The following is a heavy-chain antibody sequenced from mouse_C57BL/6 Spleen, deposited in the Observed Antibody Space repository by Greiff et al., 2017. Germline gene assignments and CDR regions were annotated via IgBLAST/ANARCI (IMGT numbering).Heavy chain of an antibody. V-gene: IGHV5-6*02. CDR2: ISSGGSYT. CDR1: GFTFSSYG. Sequence: DVMLVESGGDLVKPGGSLKLSCAASGFTFSSYGMSWVRQTPDKRLEWVATISSGGSYTYYPDSVKGRFTISRDNAKNTLYLQMSSLKSEDTAMYYCARHGEETASFDYWGQGTTLTVSS. J-gene: IGHJ2*01. CDR3: ARHGEETASFDY. D-gene: IGHD6-1*02.